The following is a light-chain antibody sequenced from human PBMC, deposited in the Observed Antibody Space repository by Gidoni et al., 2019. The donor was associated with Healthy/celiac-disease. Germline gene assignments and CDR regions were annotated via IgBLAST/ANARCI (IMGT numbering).Light chain of an antibody. J-gene: IGLJ2*01. CDR1: SSNIGSNT. CDR3: AAWDDSLNGVV. Sequence: LTPPPSASGTPGQRVTIYCSGSSSNIGSNTVTWYQQLPGTAPKLLIYSNNQRPSGVPDRFSGSKSGPSASLAISGLQSEDEADYYCAAWDDSLNGVVFGGGTKLTVL. V-gene: IGLV1-44*01. CDR2: SNN.